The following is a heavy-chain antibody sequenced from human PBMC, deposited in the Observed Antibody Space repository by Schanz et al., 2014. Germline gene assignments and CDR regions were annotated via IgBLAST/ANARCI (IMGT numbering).Heavy chain of an antibody. CDR2: IHSSGST. D-gene: IGHD3-9*01. Sequence: QVQLQESGPGLVKPSETLSLTCSVSGGSIGTYYWNWIRQPPGKGPEWIGYIHSSGSTHYNPSLNENTISVTASNNQFPRGLASVPAADTAVYYCARRTLRYFDPIDMWGQGTLVTVSS. J-gene: IGHJ3*02. V-gene: IGHV4-59*08. CDR1: GGSIGTYY. CDR3: ARRTLRYFDPIDM.